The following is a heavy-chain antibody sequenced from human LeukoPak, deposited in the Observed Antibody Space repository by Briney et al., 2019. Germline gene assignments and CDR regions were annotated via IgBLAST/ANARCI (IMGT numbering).Heavy chain of an antibody. CDR3: AREASYHYYDSSGYFSPPRGAFDI. CDR2: ISAYNGNT. D-gene: IGHD3-22*01. Sequence: ASVKVSCKASGYTFTSYGISWVRQAPGQGLEWMGWISAYNGNTNYAQKFQGRVTMTRDTSISTAYMELSRLRSDDTAVYYCAREASYHYYDSSGYFSPPRGAFDIWGQGTMVTVSS. CDR1: GYTFTSYG. V-gene: IGHV1-18*01. J-gene: IGHJ3*02.